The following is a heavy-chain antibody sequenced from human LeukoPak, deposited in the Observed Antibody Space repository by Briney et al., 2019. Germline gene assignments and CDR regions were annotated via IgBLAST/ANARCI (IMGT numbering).Heavy chain of an antibody. CDR1: GFTFSSYG. Sequence: PGGSLRLSCAASGFTFSSYGMHWVRQAPGKGLEWVAVIWYDGSNKYYADSVKGRVTISRDNSKSTLYLQMNSLRAEDTAVYYCAKGRRDGYNYYYYYMDVWGKGTTVTVSS. D-gene: IGHD5-24*01. CDR2: IWYDGSNK. V-gene: IGHV3-33*06. J-gene: IGHJ6*03. CDR3: AKGRRDGYNYYYYYMDV.